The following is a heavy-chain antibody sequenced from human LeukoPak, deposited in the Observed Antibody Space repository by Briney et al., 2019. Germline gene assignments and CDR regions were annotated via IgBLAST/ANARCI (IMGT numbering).Heavy chain of an antibody. CDR1: GYTFTSYG. V-gene: IGHV1-69*06. Sequence: ASVKVSCKASGYTFTSYGISWVRQAPGQGLEWMGGIIPVFGTTNYARKFRGRVTITANKSTSTAYMELSSLRSEDTAVYYCARPRYPYYRLSGTDYYYMDVWGKGTTVTVSS. D-gene: IGHD3-10*01. J-gene: IGHJ6*03. CDR3: ARPRYPYYRLSGTDYYYMDV. CDR2: IIPVFGTT.